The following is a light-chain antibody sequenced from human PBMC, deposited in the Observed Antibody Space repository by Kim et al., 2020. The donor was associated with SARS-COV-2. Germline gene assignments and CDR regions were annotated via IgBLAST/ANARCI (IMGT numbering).Light chain of an antibody. CDR3: QSYNSVPRT. J-gene: IGKJ1*01. V-gene: IGKV1-27*01. CDR2: GAS. Sequence: SVGDRVTITCRASQGISNYVAWYQVKSGKVALLLSDGASTWQSGVPSRFSGSGSGRDFTLSISSLQPEDVASYYCQSYNSVPRTFGQGTKVDIK. CDR1: QGISNY.